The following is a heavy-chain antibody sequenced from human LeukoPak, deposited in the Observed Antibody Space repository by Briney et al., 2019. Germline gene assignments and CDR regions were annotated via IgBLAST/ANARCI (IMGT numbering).Heavy chain of an antibody. D-gene: IGHD3-9*01. CDR3: ARHKGLRYFDRRNWFDP. J-gene: IGHJ5*02. V-gene: IGHV5-51*01. Sequence: PGESLKISCKGSGYSFTSYWIGWVRQMPGKGLEWMGIIYPGDSDTRYSPSFQGQVTISADKSISTAYLQWSSLKASDTAMYYCARHKGLRYFDRRNWFDPWGQGTLVTVSS. CDR1: GYSFTSYW. CDR2: IYPGDSDT.